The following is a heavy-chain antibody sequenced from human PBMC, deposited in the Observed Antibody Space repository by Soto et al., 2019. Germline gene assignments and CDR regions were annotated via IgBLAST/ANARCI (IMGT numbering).Heavy chain of an antibody. V-gene: IGHV3-15*07. J-gene: IGHJ4*02. D-gene: IGHD3-3*01. CDR2: IKSKTDGGTT. CDR1: SVSNAW. CDR3: TTRLKSIFGVVITHFDY. Sequence: SVSNAWMNWVRQAPGKGLEWVGRIKSKTDGGTTDYAAPVKGRFTISRDDSKNTLYLPMNSLKTEDTAVYYCTTRLKSIFGVVITHFDYWGQGTLVTVSS.